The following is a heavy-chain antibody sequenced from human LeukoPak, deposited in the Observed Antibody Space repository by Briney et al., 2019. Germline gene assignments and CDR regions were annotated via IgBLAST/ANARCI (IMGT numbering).Heavy chain of an antibody. V-gene: IGHV3-23*01. CDR2: ISGSGGST. J-gene: IGHJ4*02. Sequence: GGSLRLSCAASGFTFSSYALSWVRQAPGKGLEWVSAISGSGGSTYYADSVKGRFTISRDNAKNSLYLQMNSLRAEDTALYCCTKSVLRYFDWLDYWGQGTLVTVSS. CDR1: GFTFSSYA. CDR3: TKSVLRYFDWLDY. D-gene: IGHD3-9*01.